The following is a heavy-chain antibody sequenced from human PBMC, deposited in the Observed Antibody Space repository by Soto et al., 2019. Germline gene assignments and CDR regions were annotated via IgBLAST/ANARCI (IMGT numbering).Heavy chain of an antibody. CDR3: AHRDSSSWEGRGDY. CDR2: IYWDDDK. J-gene: IGHJ4*02. D-gene: IGHD6-13*01. Sequence: QITLKESGPTLVKPTQTLTLTCTFSGFSLSTSGGGVGWILQPPGKALEWLALIYWDDDKRYSPSLKSRLTITKDTSKNQVVLTMTNMDPVDTATYYCAHRDSSSWEGRGDYWGQGTLVTVSS. CDR1: GFSLSTSGGG. V-gene: IGHV2-5*02.